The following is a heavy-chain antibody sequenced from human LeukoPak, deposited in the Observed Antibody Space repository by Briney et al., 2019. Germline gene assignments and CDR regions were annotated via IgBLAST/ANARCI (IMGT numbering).Heavy chain of an antibody. J-gene: IGHJ6*03. CDR1: GGSIGSYY. Sequence: PSETLSLTCTVSGGSIGSYYWSWIRQPPGKGLEWIGYIYYGGSTYYNPSLRSRVTISVDTSKNQFSLKLSSVTAADTAVYYCARSSEGRYYYDSSGYSYYYYYMDVWGKGTTVTISS. CDR3: ARSSEGRYYYDSSGYSYYYYYMDV. CDR2: IYYGGST. D-gene: IGHD3-22*01. V-gene: IGHV4-59*01.